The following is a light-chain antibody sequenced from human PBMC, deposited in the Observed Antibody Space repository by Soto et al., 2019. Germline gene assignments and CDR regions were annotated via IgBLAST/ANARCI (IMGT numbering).Light chain of an antibody. Sequence: DIVISQSKLSLPVTRVYPDSMSCRTRQSLLHSNGYNYLDWYLQKPGQSPQLLIYLGSNRASGVPDRFSGGGSGTDFTLTISRLEPEDFAVYYCQQYGYSPITFGQGTRLETK. CDR3: QQYGYSPIT. J-gene: IGKJ5*01. V-gene: IGKV2-28*01. CDR2: LGS. CDR1: QSLLHSNGYNY.